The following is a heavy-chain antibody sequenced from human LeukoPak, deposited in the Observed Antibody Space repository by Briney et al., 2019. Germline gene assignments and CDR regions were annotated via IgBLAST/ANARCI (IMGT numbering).Heavy chain of an antibody. CDR2: INPSGGST. D-gene: IGHD2-2*01. V-gene: IGHV1-46*01. J-gene: IGHJ4*02. CDR1: GYTFTSYY. CDR3: ARGDCSSTSCYPIDY. Sequence: GASVKVSCKASGYTFTSYYMHWVRQAPGHGLEWMGIINPSGGSTSYAQKFQGRVTMTRDTSTSTVYMELSSLRSEDTAVYYCARGDCSSTSCYPIDYWGQGTLVTVSS.